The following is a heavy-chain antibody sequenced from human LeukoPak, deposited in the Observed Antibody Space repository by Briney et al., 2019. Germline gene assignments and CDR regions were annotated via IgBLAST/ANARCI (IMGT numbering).Heavy chain of an antibody. J-gene: IGHJ3*02. CDR2: FDPEDGET. CDR3: ATGNYYDSSGYWDAFDI. D-gene: IGHD3-22*01. CDR1: GYTLTELS. Sequence: ASVKVSCKVSGYTLTELSMHWVRQAPGKGLEWMGGFDPEDGETIHAQKFQGRVTMTEDTSTDTAYMELSSLRSEDTAVYYCATGNYYDSSGYWDAFDIWGQGTMVTVSS. V-gene: IGHV1-24*01.